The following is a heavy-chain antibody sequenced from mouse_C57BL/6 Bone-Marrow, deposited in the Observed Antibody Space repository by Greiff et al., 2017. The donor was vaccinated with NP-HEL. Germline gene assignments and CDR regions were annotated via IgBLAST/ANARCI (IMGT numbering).Heavy chain of an antibody. CDR1: GYTFTSYW. V-gene: IGHV1-59*01. D-gene: IGHD1-1*01. CDR2: IDPSDSYT. CDR3: ATLTTVVATRYFDV. Sequence: VQLQQPGAELVRPGTSVKLSCKASGYTFTSYWMHWVKQRPGQGLEWIGVIDPSDSYTNYNQKFKGKATLTVDTSSSTAYMQLSSLTSEDSAVYYCATLTTVVATRYFDVWGTGTTVTVSS. J-gene: IGHJ1*03.